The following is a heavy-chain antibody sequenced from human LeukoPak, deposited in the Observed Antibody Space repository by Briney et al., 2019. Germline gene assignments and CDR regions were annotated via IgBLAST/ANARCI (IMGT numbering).Heavy chain of an antibody. CDR2: IYDSGST. CDR1: GGSISSGGYS. Sequence: SETLSLTCAVSGGSISSGGYSWTWIRQPPGKGLEWIGYIYDSGSTYYNPSLKSRVTILVDRSENHFSLKLSSVTAADTAVYYCARGSDDAFDIWGQGTMVTVSS. J-gene: IGHJ3*02. CDR3: ARGSDDAFDI. V-gene: IGHV4-30-2*01.